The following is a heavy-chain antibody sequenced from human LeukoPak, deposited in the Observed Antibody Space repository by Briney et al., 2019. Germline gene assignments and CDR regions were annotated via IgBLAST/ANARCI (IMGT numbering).Heavy chain of an antibody. CDR1: GYTFTGYY. V-gene: IGHV7-4-1*02. D-gene: IGHD3-3*01. Sequence: ASVKVSCKASGYTFTGYYMLWVRQAPGQGLEWMGWINTNTGNPTYAQGFTGRFVFSLDTSLSTAYLQISSLKAEDTAVYDCARVNYDFWSGYYGPPDYWGQGTLVTVSS. CDR3: ARVNYDFWSGYYGPPDY. CDR2: INTNTGNP. J-gene: IGHJ4*02.